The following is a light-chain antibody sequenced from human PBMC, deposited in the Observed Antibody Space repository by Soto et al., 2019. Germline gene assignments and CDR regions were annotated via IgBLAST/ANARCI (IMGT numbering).Light chain of an antibody. V-gene: IGLV2-11*01. CDR1: SNDVGGNNF. Sequence: QSALTQPRSVSGSPGQSVTISCTGTSNDVGGNNFVSWYQQLPGKAPKLMISEASNRPSGVSNRFSGSKSGNTASLTISGLQADDEGDYYCYSYAGSFTWVFGGGTKVTVL. J-gene: IGLJ3*02. CDR2: EAS. CDR3: YSYAGSFTWV.